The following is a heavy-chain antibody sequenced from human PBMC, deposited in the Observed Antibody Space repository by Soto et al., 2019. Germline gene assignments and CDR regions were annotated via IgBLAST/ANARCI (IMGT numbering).Heavy chain of an antibody. CDR2: ISYDGTNK. J-gene: IGHJ6*02. CDR3: AKDLQSYGDYDYYCYGMDV. D-gene: IGHD4-17*01. CDR1: GFTFSTYG. Sequence: PGGSLRLSCAASGFTFSTYGMHWVRQTPGKGLEWVAVISYDGTNKFYSDSVKGRFTISRDNFKNTPTLQMNSLRADDTAVYSCAKDLQSYGDYDYYCYGMDVWGLGTRVTVSS. V-gene: IGHV3-30*18.